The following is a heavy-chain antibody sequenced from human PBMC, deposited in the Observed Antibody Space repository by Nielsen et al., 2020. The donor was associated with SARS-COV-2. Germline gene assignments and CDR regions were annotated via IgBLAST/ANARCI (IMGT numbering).Heavy chain of an antibody. D-gene: IGHD6-13*01. CDR3: AKEGAAAGTPLVD. V-gene: IGHV3-23*01. J-gene: IGHJ4*02. CDR2: ISGSGGST. CDR1: GFTFSDYY. Sequence: GESLKISCAASGFTFSDYYMSWVRQAPGKGLEWVSAISGSGGSTYYADSVKGRFTISRDNSKNTLYLQMNSLRAEDTAVYYCAKEGAAAGTPLVDWGQGTLVTVSS.